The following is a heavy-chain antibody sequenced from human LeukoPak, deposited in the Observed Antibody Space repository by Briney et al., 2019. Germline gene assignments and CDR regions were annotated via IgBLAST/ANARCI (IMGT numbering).Heavy chain of an antibody. J-gene: IGHJ4*02. V-gene: IGHV4-31*03. CDR2: IYYSGST. D-gene: IGHD3-10*01. CDR1: GGSISSGGYY. CDR3: ARGFHYYGSGSYSRRIDY. Sequence: PSETLSLTCTVSGGSISSGGYYWSWIRQHPGKGLEWIGYIYYSGSTYYNPSLKSRVTISVDTSKNQFSLKLSSVTAADTAVYYCARGFHYYGSGSYSRRIDYWGQGTLVTVSS.